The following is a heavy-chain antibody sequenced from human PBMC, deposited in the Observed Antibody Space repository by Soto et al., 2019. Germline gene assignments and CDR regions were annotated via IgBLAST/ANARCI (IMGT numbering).Heavy chain of an antibody. D-gene: IGHD4-17*01. J-gene: IGHJ4*02. Sequence: QVQLVQSGAEVKKPGASVKVSCKASGYTFKNYDINWVRQATGQGLEWMGWMNPKSGNTGYAQQFQGRVIMTRSTSISTAYMELSSLRSEDTAVYYCVRVYGEIDYWGPGILVTVSS. CDR2: MNPKSGNT. CDR1: GYTFKNYD. CDR3: VRVYGEIDY. V-gene: IGHV1-8*02.